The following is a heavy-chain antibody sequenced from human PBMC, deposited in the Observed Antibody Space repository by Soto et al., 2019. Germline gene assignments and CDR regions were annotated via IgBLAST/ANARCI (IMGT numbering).Heavy chain of an antibody. CDR1: GYTFTSYA. CDR2: INAGNGNT. Sequence: QVQLVQSGAEVKKPGASVKVSCKASGYTFTSYAMHWVRQAPGQRLEWMGWINAGNGNTKYSQKFQGRVTITRDTSASTAHMELSSLRSEDTAVYYCARVTTVTLFDYWGQGTLVTVSS. V-gene: IGHV1-3*01. CDR3: ARVTTVTLFDY. J-gene: IGHJ4*02. D-gene: IGHD4-17*01.